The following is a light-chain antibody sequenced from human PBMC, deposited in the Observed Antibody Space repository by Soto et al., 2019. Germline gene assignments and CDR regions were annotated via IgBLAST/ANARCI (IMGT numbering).Light chain of an antibody. J-gene: IGKJ1*01. CDR3: KQSFYAPPT. CDR1: QNVRTY. Sequence: EIQVTQSPSSLSACLASRATITFRASQNVRTYLTWYQQKPGKAPKLLIYEASDLQSGVPSRFSGSGSGTDFSLTITSLQPEDFATYSCKQSFYAPPTFGQGTKVDIK. V-gene: IGKV1-39*01. CDR2: EAS.